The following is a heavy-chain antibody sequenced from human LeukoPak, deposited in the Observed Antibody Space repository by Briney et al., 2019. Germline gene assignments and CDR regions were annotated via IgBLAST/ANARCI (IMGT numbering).Heavy chain of an antibody. CDR3: ARRIAAAGMYYFDY. CDR2: INPNSGGT. D-gene: IGHD6-13*01. CDR1: GYTFTSYY. J-gene: IGHJ4*02. V-gene: IGHV1-2*02. Sequence: ASVKVSCKASGYTFTSYYMHWVRQAPGQGLEWMGWINPNSGGTNYAQKFQGRVTMTRYTSISTAYMELSRLRSDDTAVYYCARRIAAAGMYYFDYWGQGNLVTVSS.